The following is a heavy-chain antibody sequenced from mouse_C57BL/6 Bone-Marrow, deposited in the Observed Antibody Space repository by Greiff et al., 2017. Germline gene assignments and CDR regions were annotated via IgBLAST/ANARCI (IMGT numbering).Heavy chain of an antibody. CDR3: EVPSYYFDY. CDR1: GYTFTDYY. V-gene: IGHV1-19*01. CDR2: INPYNGGT. Sequence: EVQLQQSGPVLVKPGASVKMSCKASGYTFTDYYMNWVKQSHGKSLEWIGVINPYNGGTSYNQKFKGKATLTVDKSSSTAYMELNSLTSEDSAVYYCEVPSYYFDYWGQGTTLTVSS. J-gene: IGHJ2*01.